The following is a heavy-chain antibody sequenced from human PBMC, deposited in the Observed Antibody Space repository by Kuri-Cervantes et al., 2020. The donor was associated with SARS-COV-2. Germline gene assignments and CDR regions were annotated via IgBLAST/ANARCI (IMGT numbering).Heavy chain of an antibody. CDR3: AAEANYYDSSGYYQHAYWYFDL. CDR2: IWYDGSNK. CDR1: GFTFSSYA. D-gene: IGHD3-22*01. V-gene: IGHV3-33*01. J-gene: IGHJ2*01. Sequence: GESLKISCAASGFTFSSYAMHWVRQAPGKGLEWVAVIWYDGSNKYHADSVKGRFTISRDNSKNTLYLQMNSLRAEDTAVYYCAAEANYYDSSGYYQHAYWYFDLWGRGTLVTVSS.